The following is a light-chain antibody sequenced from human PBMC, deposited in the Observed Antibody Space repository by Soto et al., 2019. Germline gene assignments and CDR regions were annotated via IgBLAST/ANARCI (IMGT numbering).Light chain of an antibody. CDR3: QQYHVWWT. V-gene: IGKV3-15*01. CDR1: QSVSSN. J-gene: IGKJ1*01. CDR2: GAS. Sequence: EIVMTQSPATLSVSPGERATLSCRASQSVSSNLAWYQQRPGQAPRLLIQGASTRATGTPARFSGSGSGTEFTLTISSLKSEDLAVYYCQQYHVWWTFGQGTKVDIK.